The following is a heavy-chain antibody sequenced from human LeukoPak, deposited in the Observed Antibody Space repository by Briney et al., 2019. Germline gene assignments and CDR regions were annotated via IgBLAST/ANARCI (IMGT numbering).Heavy chain of an antibody. CDR1: GYTFTSNA. CDR3: ARDGIQGGDYAYFDY. D-gene: IGHD4-17*01. Sequence: ASVKVSCKASGYTFTSNAMHWVRQAPGQRPEWMGWINTGNGNTKYSQKFQGRVTISRDTSANTAYMEVSSLRSEDTAVYYCARDGIQGGDYAYFDYWGQGTLVTVSS. J-gene: IGHJ4*02. CDR2: INTGNGNT. V-gene: IGHV1-3*04.